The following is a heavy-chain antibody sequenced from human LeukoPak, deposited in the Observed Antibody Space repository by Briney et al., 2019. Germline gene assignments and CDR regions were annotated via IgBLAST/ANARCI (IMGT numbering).Heavy chain of an antibody. J-gene: IGHJ4*02. CDR3: AREDGGYVWGSSRYLRY. D-gene: IGHD3-16*02. CDR2: IYTSGST. Sequence: PSQTLSLTCTVSGGSISSGSYYWSWIRQPAGKGLEWIGRIYTSGSTSYNASLKSRVTISVDTSKNQFSLKLSSATAADTAVYYCAREDGGYVWGSSRYLRYWGQGTLVTVSS. CDR1: GGSISSGSYY. V-gene: IGHV4-61*02.